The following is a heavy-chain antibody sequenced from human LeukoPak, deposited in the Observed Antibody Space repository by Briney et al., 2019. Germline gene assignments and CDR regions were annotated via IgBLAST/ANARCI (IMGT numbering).Heavy chain of an antibody. CDR2: INQDGSEK. V-gene: IGHV3-7*04. Sequence: GGSLSLSCAASGFTFSNQCMTWFRRAPGKGLEWVANINQDGSEKYYVDSVKGRFTISRDNAKNSLYLQMNSLRVEDTAVYFCTRSYWGPDYWGQGTLVTVSS. CDR3: TRSYWGPDY. D-gene: IGHD7-27*01. CDR1: GFTFSNQC. J-gene: IGHJ4*02.